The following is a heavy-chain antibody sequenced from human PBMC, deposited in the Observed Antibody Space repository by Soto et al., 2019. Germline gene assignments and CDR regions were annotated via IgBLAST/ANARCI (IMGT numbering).Heavy chain of an antibody. CDR1: GESFIGYY. J-gene: IGHJ5*02. V-gene: IGHV4-34*02. CDR3: ARTDIVTTNWFDP. Sequence: QVHLQRWGAGLLKPSETLSLTCAVYGESFIGYYWTWIRQPPGKGLEWIGEINHRGSTNYNPSLKSRVSISIDTSKNQFSLKLTSVTAADTSVYYCARTDIVTTNWFDPWGQGTLVTVSS. D-gene: IGHD5-12*01. CDR2: INHRGST.